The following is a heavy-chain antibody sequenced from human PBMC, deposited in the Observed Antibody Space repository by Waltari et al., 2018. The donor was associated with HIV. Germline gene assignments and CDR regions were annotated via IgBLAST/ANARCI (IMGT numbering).Heavy chain of an antibody. CDR3: ARSITMIEGVPNWFDP. D-gene: IGHD3-22*01. CDR1: GDSISSAFY. Sequence: QVQVQESGPGLVQPSETLSLTCTVSGDSISSAFYWGWIRQPPGKGLEWIGSRSHTGNSYYTPSLKGGVTISVDTSKNQFFLRLFSVTAADTAMYYCARSITMIEGVPNWFDPWGQGTLVTVSS. J-gene: IGHJ5*02. CDR2: RSHTGNS. V-gene: IGHV4-38-2*02.